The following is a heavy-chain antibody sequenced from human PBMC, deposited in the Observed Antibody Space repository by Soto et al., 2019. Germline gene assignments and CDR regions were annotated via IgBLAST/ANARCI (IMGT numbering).Heavy chain of an antibody. J-gene: IGHJ4*02. D-gene: IGHD1-26*01. V-gene: IGHV3-48*04. CDR3: ARGRSSGSYYSPFDY. Sequence: GGSLRLSCAASGFTFSSYSMNWVRQAPGKGLEWVSYISSSSSTIYYADSVKGRFTISRDNAKNSLYLQMNSLRAEDTAVYYCARGRSSGSYYSPFDYWGQGTLVTVSS. CDR2: ISSSSSTI. CDR1: GFTFSSYS.